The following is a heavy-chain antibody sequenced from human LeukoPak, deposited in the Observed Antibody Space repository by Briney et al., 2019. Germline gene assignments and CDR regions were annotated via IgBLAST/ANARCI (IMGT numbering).Heavy chain of an antibody. J-gene: IGHJ4*02. CDR3: ARDFPDY. V-gene: IGHV3-7*01. CDR2: IKEDGSEK. Sequence: GSLRLSCAGSGFTFGTYWMTWVRQAPGKGLEWVANIKEDGSEKYYVDSVKGRFTISRDNAKKSLYLQMNSLRVEDTAIYYCARDFPDYWGQGLLVTVSS. CDR1: GFTFGTYW.